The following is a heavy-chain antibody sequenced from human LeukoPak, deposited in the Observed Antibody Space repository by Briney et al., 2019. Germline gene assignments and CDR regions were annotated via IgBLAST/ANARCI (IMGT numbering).Heavy chain of an antibody. Sequence: AGGSLRLSCAASGFTFSSYGMHWVRQAPRKGLGWVAVIWYDGSNKYYGDSVKGRFAISRDNSKKTLYLQMNSLRVEDTAVYYCARGDGYNDAEYLQHWGQGTLVTVS. CDR3: ARGDGYNDAEYLQH. CDR2: IWYDGSNK. J-gene: IGHJ1*01. V-gene: IGHV3-33*01. CDR1: GFTFSSYG. D-gene: IGHD5-24*01.